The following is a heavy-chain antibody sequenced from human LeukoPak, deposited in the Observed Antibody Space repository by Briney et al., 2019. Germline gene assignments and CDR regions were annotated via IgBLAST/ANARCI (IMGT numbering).Heavy chain of an antibody. Sequence: GGSLRLSCAASGFTFSSYWMHWVRQAPGKGLVWVSRINTDGRSTSYADSVKGRFTISRDNAKNTLYLQMNSLRADDTAVYYCASTACTTSCYTGEGFDYWGQGTLVTVSS. CDR2: INTDGRST. J-gene: IGHJ4*02. CDR3: ASTACTTSCYTGEGFDY. D-gene: IGHD2-2*02. V-gene: IGHV3-74*01. CDR1: GFTFSSYW.